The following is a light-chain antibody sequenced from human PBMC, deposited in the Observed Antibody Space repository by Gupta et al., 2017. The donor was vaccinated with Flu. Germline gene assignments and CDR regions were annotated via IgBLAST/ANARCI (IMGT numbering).Light chain of an antibody. V-gene: IGKV1-39*01. CDR3: QQSYSTPRWT. CDR1: QSISGY. Sequence: SSLSASVGDRVTITCRASQSISGYLNWYQQKPGKVPRLLIYGASTLQSGVPSRFSGSGSGTDFTLTISSLQPEDFATYFCQQSYSTPRWTFGQGTKVEIK. J-gene: IGKJ1*01. CDR2: GAS.